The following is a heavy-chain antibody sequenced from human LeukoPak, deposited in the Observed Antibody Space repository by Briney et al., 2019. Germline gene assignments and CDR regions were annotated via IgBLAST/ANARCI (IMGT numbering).Heavy chain of an antibody. J-gene: IGHJ4*02. CDR3: AREGGGYNNRGFDY. V-gene: IGHV3-15*01. D-gene: IGHD5-24*01. Sequence: GGSLRLSCAASGFTFSNAWMSWVRQAPGKGLEWVGRIKSKTDGGTTDYAAPVKGRFTISRDNSKNTLYFQMNSLRAEDTAVYYCAREGGGYNNRGFDYWGQGTLVTVSS. CDR2: IKSKTDGGTT. CDR1: GFTFSNAW.